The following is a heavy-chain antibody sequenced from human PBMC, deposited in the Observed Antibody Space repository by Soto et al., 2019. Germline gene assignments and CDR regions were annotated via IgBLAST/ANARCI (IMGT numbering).Heavy chain of an antibody. Sequence: GGSLRLARTAAGFAFNNYGINWVLQPPGEGLEWVSSISKSDYTYYSDSVKGRFSISRVNAKSSVSLQMNTLRVEDTAVYYCAREDSIIIPAVSDFWGQGTLVTVSS. CDR1: GFAFNNYG. V-gene: IGHV3-21*01. CDR3: AREDSIIIPAVSDF. J-gene: IGHJ4*02. CDR2: ISKSDYT. D-gene: IGHD2-2*01.